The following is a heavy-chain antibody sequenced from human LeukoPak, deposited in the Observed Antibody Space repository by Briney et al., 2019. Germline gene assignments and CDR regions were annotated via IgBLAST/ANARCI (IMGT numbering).Heavy chain of an antibody. Sequence: SETLSLTCTVSGGSISSYYWSWIRRPAGKGLEWIGRIYTSGTTHYNPSPKSRVTMSVDTSKNQFSLKLSSVTAADTAVYYCARLSTVTTSFDYWGQGTLVTVSS. CDR3: ARLSTVTTSFDY. CDR1: GGSISSYY. J-gene: IGHJ4*02. CDR2: IYTSGTT. V-gene: IGHV4-4*07. D-gene: IGHD4-17*01.